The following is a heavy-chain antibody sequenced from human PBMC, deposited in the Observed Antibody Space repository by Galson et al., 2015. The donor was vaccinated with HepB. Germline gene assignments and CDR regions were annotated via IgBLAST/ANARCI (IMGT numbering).Heavy chain of an antibody. Sequence: SLRLSCAASGFTFSSYAMSWVRQAPGKGLEWVSAISGSGGSTYYADSVKGRFTISRDNSENTLYLQMNSLRAEDTAVYYCAKGTTVTTARGYWGQGTLVTVSS. CDR3: AKGTTVTTARGY. J-gene: IGHJ4*02. CDR1: GFTFSSYA. V-gene: IGHV3-23*01. CDR2: ISGSGGST. D-gene: IGHD4-11*01.